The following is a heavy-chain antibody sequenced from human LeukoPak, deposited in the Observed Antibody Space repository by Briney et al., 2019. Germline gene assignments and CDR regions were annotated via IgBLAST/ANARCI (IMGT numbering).Heavy chain of an antibody. CDR1: GGSFSGYY. V-gene: IGHV4-34*01. CDR3: ASCLHYDFWSGFGY. Sequence: PSETLSLTCAVYGGSFSGYYWRWIRQPPGKGLERIGEINHSGSTNYNPSLKSRVTISVDTSKNQFSLKLSSVTAADTAVYYCASCLHYDFWSGFGYWGQGTLVTVSS. D-gene: IGHD3-3*01. J-gene: IGHJ4*02. CDR2: INHSGST.